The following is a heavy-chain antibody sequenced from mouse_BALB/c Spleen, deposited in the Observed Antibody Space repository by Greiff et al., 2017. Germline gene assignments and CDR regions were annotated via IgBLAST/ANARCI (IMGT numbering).Heavy chain of an antibody. Sequence: QVQLQQSGAELMKPGASVKISCKATGYTFSSYWIEWVKQRPGHGLEWIGEILPGSGSTNYNEKFKGKATFTADTSSNTAYMQLSSLTSEDSAVYYCARRGYVGGAMDYWGQGTSVTVSS. J-gene: IGHJ4*01. CDR1: GYTFSSYW. D-gene: IGHD3-1*01. CDR3: ARRGYVGGAMDY. V-gene: IGHV1-9*01. CDR2: ILPGSGST.